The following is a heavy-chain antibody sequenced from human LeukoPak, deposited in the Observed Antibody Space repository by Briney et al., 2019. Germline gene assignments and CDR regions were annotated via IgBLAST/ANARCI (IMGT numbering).Heavy chain of an antibody. CDR3: ARALGYCSSTSCYGWFDP. J-gene: IGHJ5*02. CDR2: IIPIFGTA. Sequence: GASVKVSCEASGGTFSSYAISWVRQAPGQGLEWMGGIIPIFGTANYAQKFQGRVTITTDESTSTAYMELSSLRSEDTAVYYCARALGYCSSTSCYGWFDPWGQGTLVTVSS. V-gene: IGHV1-69*05. D-gene: IGHD2-2*01. CDR1: GGTFSSYA.